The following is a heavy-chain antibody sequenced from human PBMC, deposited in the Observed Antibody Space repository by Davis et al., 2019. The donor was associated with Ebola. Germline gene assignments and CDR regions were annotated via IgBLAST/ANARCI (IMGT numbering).Heavy chain of an antibody. V-gene: IGHV4-59*12. CDR2: IYYSGST. D-gene: IGHD3-3*01. CDR1: GGSISSYY. CDR3: ATRYYDSWSGYHYYYYGMDV. J-gene: IGHJ6*02. Sequence: MPSETLSLTCTVSGGSISSYYWSWILQPPGKGLEWIGYIYYSGSTNYNPSLKSRVTISVDTSKNQFSLKLSSVTAADTAVYYCATRYYDSWSGYHYYYYGMDVWGQGTTVTVSS.